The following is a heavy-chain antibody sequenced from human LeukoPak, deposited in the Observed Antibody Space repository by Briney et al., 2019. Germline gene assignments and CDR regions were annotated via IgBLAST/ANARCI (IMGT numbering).Heavy chain of an antibody. J-gene: IGHJ3*02. V-gene: IGHV3-30*02. D-gene: IGHD3-10*02. CDR3: AKDVPGHGAFDI. CDR1: RFTLSSSG. Sequence: GGSLRLSCAASRFTLSSSGMHWVGHAPGKGLEWVAFQWYDVSTKYYADSVKGRFTISRDNSKNTLYLQMNSLRVEDTAVYYCAKDVPGHGAFDIWGQGTMVTVSS. CDR2: QWYDVSTK.